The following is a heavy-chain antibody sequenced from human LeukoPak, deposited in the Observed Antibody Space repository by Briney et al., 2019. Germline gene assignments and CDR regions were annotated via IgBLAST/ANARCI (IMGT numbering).Heavy chain of an antibody. CDR3: ARSSGSSWYGFDP. Sequence: PSETLSLTCTVSGGSISSGSYYWGWLRQPPGKGLEWIGSIYYSGSTYYNPSLKSRVTISVDTSKNQFSLKLSSVTAADTAVYYCARSSGSSWYGFDPWGQGTLVTVSS. D-gene: IGHD6-13*01. CDR2: IYYSGST. J-gene: IGHJ5*02. CDR1: GGSISSGSYY. V-gene: IGHV4-39*01.